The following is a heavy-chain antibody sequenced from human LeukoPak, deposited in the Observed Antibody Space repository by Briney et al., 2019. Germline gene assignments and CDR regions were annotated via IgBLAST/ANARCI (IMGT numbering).Heavy chain of an antibody. Sequence: GGSLRLSCAASGFTFSSYSMNWVRQAPGKGLEWVSSISSSSSYVYYADSVKGRFTISRDNAKNSLYLQMNSLSAEDTAVYYCASEAYSGSFAFDYWGQGTLVTVSS. CDR2: ISSSSSYV. J-gene: IGHJ4*02. CDR3: ASEAYSGSFAFDY. CDR1: GFTFSSYS. D-gene: IGHD1-26*01. V-gene: IGHV3-21*01.